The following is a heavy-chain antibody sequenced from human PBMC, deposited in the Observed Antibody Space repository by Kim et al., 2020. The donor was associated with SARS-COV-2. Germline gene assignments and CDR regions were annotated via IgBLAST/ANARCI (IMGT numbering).Heavy chain of an antibody. CDR3: ARGSYASGMDV. CDR2: IYDSGTT. CDR1: GGSINNVGYS. V-gene: IGHV4-30-2*01. D-gene: IGHD3-16*01. Sequence: SETLSLTCAVSGGSINNVGYSWSWIRQLPGMGLEWIGYIYDSGTTYYSPSLKSRVTISLDRSRTQFFLNLNSVTAADTAVYYCARGSYASGMDVWDQGTAVTVSS. J-gene: IGHJ6*02.